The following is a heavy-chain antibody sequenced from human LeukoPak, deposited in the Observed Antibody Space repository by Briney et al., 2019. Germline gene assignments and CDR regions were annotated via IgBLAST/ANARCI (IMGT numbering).Heavy chain of an antibody. CDR1: GGSISSSSYY. CDR2: IYYSGST. V-gene: IGHV4-39*01. Sequence: SSETLSLTCTVSGGSISSSSYYWGWIRQPPGKGLEWIGSIYYSGSTCYNPSLKSRVTISVDTSKNQFSLKLSSVTAADTAVYYCARQRRYCSSTSCYAFDYWGQGTLVTVSS. D-gene: IGHD2-2*01. CDR3: ARQRRYCSSTSCYAFDY. J-gene: IGHJ4*02.